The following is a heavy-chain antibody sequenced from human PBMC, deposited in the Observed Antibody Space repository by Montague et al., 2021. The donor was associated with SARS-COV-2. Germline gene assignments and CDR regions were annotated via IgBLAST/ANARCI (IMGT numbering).Heavy chain of an antibody. Sequence: SETLSLTCAVHGGSFSDYYWSWIRQPPGKGLEWIGYIYYSGSTNYNPSLKSRVTISVDTSKNQFSLKLSSVTAADTAVYYCARVPRNYDFWSGFYDAFDIWGQGTMVTVSS. V-gene: IGHV4-59*01. J-gene: IGHJ3*02. CDR1: GGSFSDYY. D-gene: IGHD3-3*01. CDR3: ARVPRNYDFWSGFYDAFDI. CDR2: IYYSGST.